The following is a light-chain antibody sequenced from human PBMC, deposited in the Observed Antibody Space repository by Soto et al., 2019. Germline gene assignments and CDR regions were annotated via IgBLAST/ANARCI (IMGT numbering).Light chain of an antibody. V-gene: IGKV3-20*01. CDR3: YQYDSSPWT. Sequence: DIVMTQSRAALSVSPGERVTLSCRASQSVSSNLDWYQQKPGQAPRLVIYDASSRATGIPYSFSGSGSGTDFTLTISRLEPEDFAVYFCYQYDSSPWTFGQGTKVDIK. CDR2: DAS. J-gene: IGKJ1*01. CDR1: QSVSSN.